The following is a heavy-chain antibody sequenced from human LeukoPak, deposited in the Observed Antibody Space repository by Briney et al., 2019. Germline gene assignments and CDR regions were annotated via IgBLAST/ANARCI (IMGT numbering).Heavy chain of an antibody. CDR3: VRQRGSSGTINHFDP. CDR1: GYSFTNYW. D-gene: IGHD3-10*01. V-gene: IGHV5-51*01. J-gene: IGHJ5*02. Sequence: GESLKISCETSGYSFTNYWIGWVSQMPGTGLEWVGAIYPDDSDSRYSPSFQGQVVISADRSIRTAYLQWNSLKTSDTAMYYCVRQRGSSGTINHFDPWGQGTLVTVSS. CDR2: IYPDDSDS.